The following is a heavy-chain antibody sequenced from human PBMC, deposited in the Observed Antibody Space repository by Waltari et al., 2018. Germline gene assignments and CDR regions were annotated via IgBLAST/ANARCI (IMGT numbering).Heavy chain of an antibody. J-gene: IGHJ4*02. CDR3: AMNSGSTSSPGY. CDR2: INHSGST. Sequence: QVQLQQWGAGLLKPSETLSLTCAVYGGSFSGYYWSWIRQPPGKGLEWIGEINHSGSTNYNPSLKSRVTRSVDTSKNQFSLKLSSVTAADTAVYYCAMNSGSTSSPGYWGQGTLVTVSS. V-gene: IGHV4-34*01. CDR1: GGSFSGYY. D-gene: IGHD2-2*01.